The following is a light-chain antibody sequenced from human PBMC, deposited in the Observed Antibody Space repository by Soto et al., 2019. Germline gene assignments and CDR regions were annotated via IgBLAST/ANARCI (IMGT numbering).Light chain of an antibody. V-gene: IGKV3-11*01. J-gene: IGKJ4*01. CDR3: QQRSNWLT. Sequence: EIVLTQSPATLSLYPGERATLSCRASQSVTRFLAWYQQKPGQAPRLLIYDTSNRATGIPARFRGSGSGTDFTLTISSLEPEDFAVYYCQQRSNWLTFGGGTKVDIK. CDR1: QSVTRF. CDR2: DTS.